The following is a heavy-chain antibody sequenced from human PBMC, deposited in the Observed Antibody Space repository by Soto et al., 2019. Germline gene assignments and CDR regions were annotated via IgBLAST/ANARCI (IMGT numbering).Heavy chain of an antibody. Sequence: QVQLVQSGAEVKKPGASVKVSCKASGYTFINYYMHWVRQAPGQGLEWMGIINPNGGSTTYAQKVQGRVTLTRDTTTNTINMELSSLRSEDTGVYYCAREKWMVRRNDPFDIWGQGTMVTVSS. CDR3: AREKWMVRRNDPFDI. D-gene: IGHD6-19*01. CDR1: GYTFINYY. J-gene: IGHJ3*02. V-gene: IGHV1-46*01. CDR2: INPNGGST.